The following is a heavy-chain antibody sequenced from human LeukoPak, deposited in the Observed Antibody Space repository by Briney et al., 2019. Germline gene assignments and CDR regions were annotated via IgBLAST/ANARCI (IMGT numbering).Heavy chain of an antibody. CDR1: VGSFSGYY. CDR2: INHSGST. V-gene: IGHV4-34*01. D-gene: IGHD3-22*01. J-gene: IGHJ4*02. Sequence: SETLSLTCAVYVGSFSGYYWSWIRQPPGKGLEWIGEINHSGSTNYNPSLKSRVTISVDTSKNQFSLKLSSVTAADTAVYYCARGSSGYYSLYYFDYWGQGTLVTVSS. CDR3: ARGSSGYYSLYYFDY.